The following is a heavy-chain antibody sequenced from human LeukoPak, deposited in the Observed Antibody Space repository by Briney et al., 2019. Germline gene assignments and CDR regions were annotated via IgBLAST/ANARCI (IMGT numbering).Heavy chain of an antibody. CDR2: INWNTGSI. J-gene: IGHJ4*02. CDR1: GFTLDNYA. Sequence: GRSLRLSCAASGFTLDNYAMHWVRQAPGKGLEWVSGINWNTGSIGYADSVKGRFTISGDNAKNSLYLQMNSLRTEDTASYYCAKDMAAGYSSSTSCYPFDYWGLGTLVTVSS. CDR3: AKDMAAGYSSSTSCYPFDY. V-gene: IGHV3-9*01. D-gene: IGHD2-2*01.